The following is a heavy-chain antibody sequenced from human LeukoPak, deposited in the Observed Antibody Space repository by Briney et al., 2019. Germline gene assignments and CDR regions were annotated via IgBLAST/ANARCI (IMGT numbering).Heavy chain of an antibody. CDR1: GFTFSSYA. Sequence: GGSLRLSCAASGFTFSSYAMSWVRQAPGKGLEWVSAISGSGGSTYYADSVKGWFTISSDNSKNTLYLQMNSLRAEDTAVYCCAKAVVTPSEPRDYWGQGTLVTVSS. D-gene: IGHD4-23*01. J-gene: IGHJ4*02. CDR3: AKAVVTPSEPRDY. V-gene: IGHV3-23*01. CDR2: ISGSGGST.